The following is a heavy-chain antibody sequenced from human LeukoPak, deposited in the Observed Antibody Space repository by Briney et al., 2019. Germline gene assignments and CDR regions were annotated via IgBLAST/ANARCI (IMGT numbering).Heavy chain of an antibody. J-gene: IGHJ6*02. V-gene: IGHV1-24*01. CDR2: FDPEDGET. D-gene: IGHD6-13*01. CDR1: GYTLTELS. Sequence: ASVKVSCKVSGYTLTELSMHWVRQAPGKGLEWMGGFDPEDGETIYAQKFQGRVTMTEDTSTDAAYMELSSLRSEDTAVYYCATVTYSRSWYNYYGMDVWGQGTTVTVSS. CDR3: ATVTYSRSWYNYYGMDV.